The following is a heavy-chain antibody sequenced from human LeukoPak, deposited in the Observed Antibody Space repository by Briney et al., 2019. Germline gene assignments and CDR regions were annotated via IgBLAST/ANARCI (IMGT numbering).Heavy chain of an antibody. CDR2: IYYSGST. CDR1: GGSISSYY. CDR3: ARGQSIVGATGDY. Sequence: SETLSLTCTVSGGSISSYYWSWIRQSPGKGLEWIGYIYYSGSTNYNPSLKSRVTISVDTSKNQFSLKLSSVTAADTAVYYCARGQSIVGATGDYWGQGTLVTVSS. V-gene: IGHV4-59*12. J-gene: IGHJ4*02. D-gene: IGHD1-26*01.